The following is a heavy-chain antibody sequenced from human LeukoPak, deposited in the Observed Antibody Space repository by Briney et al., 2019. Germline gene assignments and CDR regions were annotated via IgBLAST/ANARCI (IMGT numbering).Heavy chain of an antibody. CDR3: AKDGGLWVSAHWGDS. V-gene: IGHV3-48*01. CDR2: ISGSSYTK. CDR1: GFTFSDYT. D-gene: IGHD7-27*01. J-gene: IGHJ4*02. Sequence: GGSLRLSCEVSGFTFSDYTMNWVRQAPGKGLEWVAYISGSSYTKYYADSVKGRFTVSRDDSKNTLYLQMNSLRAEDTAVYYCAKDGGLWVSAHWGDSWGRGTLVTVSS.